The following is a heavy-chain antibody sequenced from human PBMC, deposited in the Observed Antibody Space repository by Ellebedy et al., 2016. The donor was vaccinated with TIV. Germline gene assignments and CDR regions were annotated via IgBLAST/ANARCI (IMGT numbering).Heavy chain of an antibody. CDR2: IYYSGST. J-gene: IGHJ5*01. D-gene: IGHD3-9*01. CDR1: GGSISSYY. Sequence: SETLSLXCTVSGGSISSYYWSWIRQHPGKGLEWIGYIYYSGSTYYNPSLKSRVTISVDTSKNQFSLNLSSVTAADTAVYYCARDGAYHDVLTGYDWFDSWGQGTLVTVSS. V-gene: IGHV4-59*12. CDR3: ARDGAYHDVLTGYDWFDS.